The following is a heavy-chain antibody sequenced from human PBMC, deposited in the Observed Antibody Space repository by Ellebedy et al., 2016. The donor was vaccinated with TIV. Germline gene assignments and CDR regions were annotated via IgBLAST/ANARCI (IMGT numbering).Heavy chain of an antibody. V-gene: IGHV4-39*01. D-gene: IGHD1-26*01. Sequence: SETLSLTCTISGGSISSSFYYWGWIRQSPGKGLEWIASVYSSGSTFYNPSLESRVTTSVDTSKNLVSLNLSSVTAADTAVYYCAAGWKLLKNDYWGQGTLVTVSS. J-gene: IGHJ4*02. CDR2: VYSSGST. CDR1: GGSISSSFYY. CDR3: AAGWKLLKNDY.